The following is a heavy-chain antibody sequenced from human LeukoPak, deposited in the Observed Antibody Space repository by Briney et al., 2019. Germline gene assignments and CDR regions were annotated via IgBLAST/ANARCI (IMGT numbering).Heavy chain of an antibody. CDR3: ARWGSNMAREKGDH. CDR2: IYHSGST. D-gene: IGHD3-10*01. CDR1: GGSISSSNW. V-gene: IGHV4-4*02. Sequence: SETLSLTCAVSGGSISSSNWWSWVRQPPGKGLEWIGQIYHSGSTNYNPSLKSRVTISVDKSNNQFSLKLSSVTAADTAVYYCARWGSNMAREKGDHWGQGILVTVSS. J-gene: IGHJ4*02.